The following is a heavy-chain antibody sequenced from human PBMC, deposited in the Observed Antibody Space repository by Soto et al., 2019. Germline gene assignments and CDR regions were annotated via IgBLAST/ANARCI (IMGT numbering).Heavy chain of an antibody. CDR2: MNQDGSES. CDR3: ARLSTSAGRRDLAC. CDR1: GFSLSRYW. J-gene: IGHJ4*02. Sequence: EVQLVESGGGLVQPGGSLSLSCAASGFSLSRYWMSWVRQAPGKGLEWVANMNQDGSESDYVGSVKGRFTFTRDNAKNSLYLQMNSLRAEDTAVYYCARLSTSAGRRDLACWGQGTLVTVSS. V-gene: IGHV3-7*01.